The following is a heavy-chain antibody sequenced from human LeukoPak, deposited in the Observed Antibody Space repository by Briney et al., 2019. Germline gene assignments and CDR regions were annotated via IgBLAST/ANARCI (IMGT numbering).Heavy chain of an antibody. CDR3: ANRAYYYDSSGYLV. V-gene: IGHV4-34*01. J-gene: IGHJ4*02. D-gene: IGHD3-22*01. CDR1: GGSFSGYY. Sequence: SETLSLTCAVYGGSFSGYYWSWIRQPPGKGLEWIGEINHSGSTNYNPSLKSRVTISVDTSKNQFSLKLSSVTAADTAVYYCANRAYYYDSSGYLVWGQGTLVTVSS. CDR2: INHSGST.